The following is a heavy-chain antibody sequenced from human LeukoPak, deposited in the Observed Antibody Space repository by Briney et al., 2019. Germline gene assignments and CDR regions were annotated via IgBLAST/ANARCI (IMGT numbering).Heavy chain of an antibody. J-gene: IGHJ6*02. V-gene: IGHV4-59*01. CDR2: IYYSGST. Sequence: SETLSLTCTVSGGSISSYYWSWIRQPPGKGLEWIWYIYYSGSTNYNPSLKSRVTISVDTSKNQFSLKLSSVTAADTAVYYCARARGKVVAGDYYYGMDVWGQGTTVTVSS. D-gene: IGHD2-15*01. CDR1: GGSISSYY. CDR3: ARARGKVVAGDYYYGMDV.